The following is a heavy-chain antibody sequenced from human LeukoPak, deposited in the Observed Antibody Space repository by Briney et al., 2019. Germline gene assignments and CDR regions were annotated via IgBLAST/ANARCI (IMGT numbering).Heavy chain of an antibody. CDR3: ARATKIIAAAGTNWFDP. J-gene: IGHJ5*02. CDR1: GDSISSGDYY. Sequence: TSQTLSLTCTVSGDSISSGDYYWSWIRQPAGKGLEWIGRISSSGSTNYNPSLKSRVTISVDTSKNQFSLKLTSVTAADTAVYYCARATKIIAAAGTNWFDPWGQGTLVTVSS. D-gene: IGHD6-13*01. V-gene: IGHV4-61*02. CDR2: ISSSGST.